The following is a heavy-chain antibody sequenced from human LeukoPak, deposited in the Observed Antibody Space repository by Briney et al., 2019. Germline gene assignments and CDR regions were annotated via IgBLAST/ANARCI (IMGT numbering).Heavy chain of an antibody. Sequence: SETLSLTCTVSGGSISSSSYYWGWIRQPPGKGLEWIGIIYYSGNTYCNPSLKSRVSISLDSPKNQFFLRLTSVTAADTAMYYCARAETLAAIYFDFWGQGRLVTVSS. CDR1: GGSISSSSYY. J-gene: IGHJ4*02. CDR3: ARAETLAAIYFDF. CDR2: IYYSGNT. V-gene: IGHV4-39*07. D-gene: IGHD6-25*01.